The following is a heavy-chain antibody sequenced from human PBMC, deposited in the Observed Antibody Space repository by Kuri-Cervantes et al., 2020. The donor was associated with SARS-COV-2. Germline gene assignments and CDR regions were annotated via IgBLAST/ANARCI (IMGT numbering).Heavy chain of an antibody. D-gene: IGHD1-26*01. Sequence: SETLSLTCTVSGGSISSRSYYWGWIRQPPGKGLEWIGSIYYSGSTYYNPSLKSRVTISVDTSKNQFSLKLSSVTAADTAVYYCAREKIELRPRAYYYYYGMDVWGQGTTVTVSS. CDR1: GGSISSRSYY. CDR3: AREKIELRPRAYYYYYGMDV. J-gene: IGHJ6*02. V-gene: IGHV4-39*07. CDR2: IYYSGST.